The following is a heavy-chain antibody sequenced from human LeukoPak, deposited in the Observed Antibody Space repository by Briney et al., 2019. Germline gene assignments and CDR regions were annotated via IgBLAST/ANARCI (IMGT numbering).Heavy chain of an antibody. CDR2: INWNGGST. Sequence: GGSLRLSCAASGFTFDDYGMSWVRQAPGKGLEWVSGINWNGGSTGYADSVKGRFTTSRDNAKNSLYLQMNSLRAEDTALYYCARGGYSGYEGYYFDYWGQGTLVTVSS. D-gene: IGHD5-12*01. J-gene: IGHJ4*02. CDR1: GFTFDDYG. V-gene: IGHV3-20*04. CDR3: ARGGYSGYEGYYFDY.